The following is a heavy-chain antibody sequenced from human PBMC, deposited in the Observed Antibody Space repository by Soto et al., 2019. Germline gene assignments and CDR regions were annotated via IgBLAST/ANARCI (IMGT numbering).Heavy chain of an antibody. Sequence: SETLSLTCTVSGGSICSGGYYWTWIRQHPGKGLEWIAYIYHSGYTFYNPSLKSRVTMSVDTSKNQFSLKLRSVTAADTAVYYCAKWEGLGSDYYYYAMDVWGQGTTVTVSS. V-gene: IGHV4-31*03. D-gene: IGHD1-26*01. CDR2: IYHSGYT. J-gene: IGHJ6*02. CDR3: AKWEGLGSDYYYYAMDV. CDR1: GGSICSGGYY.